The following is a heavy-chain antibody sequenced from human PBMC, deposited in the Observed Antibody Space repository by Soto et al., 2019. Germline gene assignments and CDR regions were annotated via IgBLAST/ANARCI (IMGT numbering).Heavy chain of an antibody. Sequence: QLQLQESGPGLVKPSETLSLTCTVSGVSISSSSYYWGWIRQTPGKGLEWIGTIYFSVSTYYNPSLKSRVTISVDRSKNQFSLNLTSVTAADTALYYCARHGSYWGPGTLVTVSS. J-gene: IGHJ4*02. CDR2: IYFSVST. CDR3: ARHGSY. V-gene: IGHV4-39*01. CDR1: GVSISSSSYY.